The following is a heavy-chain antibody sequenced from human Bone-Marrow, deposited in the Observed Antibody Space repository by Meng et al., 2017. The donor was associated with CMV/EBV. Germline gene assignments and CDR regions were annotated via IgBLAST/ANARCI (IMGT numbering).Heavy chain of an antibody. D-gene: IGHD3-3*01. CDR1: GFTFSSYS. V-gene: IGHV3-48*04. J-gene: IGHJ6*02. Sequence: GESLKISCAASGFTFSSYSMNWVRQAPGKGLEWVSYISSSSSTIYYADSVKGRFTISRDNAKNSLYLQMNSLRAEDTAVYYCARDGRRDFWGGNYYYYYGMDVWDQGTTVTVSS. CDR3: ARDGRRDFWGGNYYYYYGMDV. CDR2: ISSSSSTI.